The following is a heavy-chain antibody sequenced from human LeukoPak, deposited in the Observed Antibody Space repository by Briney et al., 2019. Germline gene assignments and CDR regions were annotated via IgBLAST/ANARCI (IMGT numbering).Heavy chain of an antibody. D-gene: IGHD3-10*01. CDR2: INHSGST. CDR1: GGSFSGYY. Sequence: SETLSLSCAVYGGSFSGYYWSWIRQPPGKGLEWIGEINHSGSTNYNPSLKSRVTISLDTSKNQFSLKLSSVTAADTAVYYCARGDTALRGDIDEIDPWGQGTLVTVSS. V-gene: IGHV4-34*01. J-gene: IGHJ5*02. CDR3: ARGDTALRGDIDEIDP.